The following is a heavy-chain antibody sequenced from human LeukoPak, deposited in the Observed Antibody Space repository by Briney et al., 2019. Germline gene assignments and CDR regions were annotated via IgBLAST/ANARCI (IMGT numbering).Heavy chain of an antibody. D-gene: IGHD6-19*01. J-gene: IGHJ4*02. V-gene: IGHV3-21*01. Sequence: GGSLRLSCAASGFTFSSYYMSWVRQAPGKGLEWVSSISSSSSYMFYADSVRGRYTISRDNAKNSLYLQMNSLRAEDTAVYYCARDRGSGWHTFDYWGQGTLVTVSS. CDR3: ARDRGSGWHTFDY. CDR1: GFTFSSYY. CDR2: ISSSSSYM.